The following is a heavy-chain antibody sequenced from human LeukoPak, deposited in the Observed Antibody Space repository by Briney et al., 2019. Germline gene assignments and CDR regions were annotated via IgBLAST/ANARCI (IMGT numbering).Heavy chain of an antibody. CDR2: ISYDGSNK. Sequence: PGGSLRLSCAASGFTFSSYAMHWVRQAPGKGLEWVAVISYDGSNKYYADSVKGRFTISRDNSKNTLYLQMNSLRAEDTAVYYCARQTLTKNLYSRSRSPRGNWWCDYWGRGTLVTVSS. J-gene: IGHJ4*02. CDR1: GFTFSSYA. D-gene: IGHD6-13*01. V-gene: IGHV3-30-3*01. CDR3: ARQTLTKNLYSRSRSPRGNWWCDY.